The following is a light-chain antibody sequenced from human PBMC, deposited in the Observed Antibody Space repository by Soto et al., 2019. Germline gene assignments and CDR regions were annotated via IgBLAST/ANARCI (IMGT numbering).Light chain of an antibody. V-gene: IGKV1-5*01. CDR1: QTTNTW. Sequence: GDRVTITCRASQTTNTWLAWYQQKPGTAPKLLIYDASSLEGGVPSRFSASGSGTEFTLTISSLQPDDLATYYCQQYISYPYTFSQGTKVDIK. CDR2: DAS. J-gene: IGKJ2*01. CDR3: QQYISYPYT.